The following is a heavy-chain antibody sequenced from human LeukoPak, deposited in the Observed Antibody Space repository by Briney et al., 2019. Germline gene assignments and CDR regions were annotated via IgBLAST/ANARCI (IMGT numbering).Heavy chain of an antibody. CDR3: ATPGPRGGNWFDP. J-gene: IGHJ5*02. V-gene: IGHV1-24*01. CDR1: GYTLTELS. D-gene: IGHD3-16*01. CDR2: FDPEDGET. Sequence: ASVRVSCKVSGYTLTELSMHWVRQAPGKGLEWMGGFDPEDGETIYAQKFQGRVTMTEDTSTDTAYMELSSLRSEDTAVYYCATPGPRGGNWFDPWGQGTLVTVSS.